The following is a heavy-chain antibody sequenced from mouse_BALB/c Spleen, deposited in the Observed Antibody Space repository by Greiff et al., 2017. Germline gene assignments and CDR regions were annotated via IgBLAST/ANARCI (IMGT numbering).Heavy chain of an antibody. Sequence: EVNVVESGGGLVQPGGSRKLSCAASGFTFSSFGMHWVRQAPEKGLEWVAYISSGSSTIYYADTVKGRFTISRDNPKNTLFLQMTSLRSEDTAMYYCARWGWGNLYAMDYWGQGTSVTVSS. D-gene: IGHD2-1*01. CDR1: GFTFSSFG. CDR3: ARWGWGNLYAMDY. V-gene: IGHV5-17*02. CDR2: ISSGSSTI. J-gene: IGHJ4*01.